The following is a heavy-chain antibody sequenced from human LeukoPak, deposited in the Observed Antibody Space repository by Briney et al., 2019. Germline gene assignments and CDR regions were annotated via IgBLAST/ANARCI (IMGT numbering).Heavy chain of an antibody. CDR1: GGSITSYY. CDR3: ARLGRRIVGAKNWFDP. D-gene: IGHD1-26*01. J-gene: IGHJ5*02. V-gene: IGHV4-59*12. Sequence: PSETLSLTCTVSGGSITSYYWSWIRQPPGKGLEWIGYIYYKGNTKYNASLKSRVTMSVDTSKNLFFMKLTSVTAADTAVYYCARLGRRIVGAKNWFDPWGQGTLVTVSS. CDR2: IYYKGNT.